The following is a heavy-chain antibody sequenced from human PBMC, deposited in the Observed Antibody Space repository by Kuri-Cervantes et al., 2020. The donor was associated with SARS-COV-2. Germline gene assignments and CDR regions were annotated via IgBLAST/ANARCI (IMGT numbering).Heavy chain of an antibody. Sequence: GGSLRLSCAASGFTFSSYAMHWVRQAPGKGLEWVAVISYDGSNKYYADSVKGRFTISRDNSKNTLYLQMNSLRAEDTAVYYCARQEVVAATNWFDPWGQGTLVTVSS. V-gene: IGHV3-30-3*01. CDR2: ISYDGSNK. CDR1: GFTFSSYA. D-gene: IGHD2-15*01. CDR3: ARQEVVAATNWFDP. J-gene: IGHJ5*02.